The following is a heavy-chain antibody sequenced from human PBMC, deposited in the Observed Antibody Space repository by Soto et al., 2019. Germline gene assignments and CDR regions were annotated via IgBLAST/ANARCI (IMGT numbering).Heavy chain of an antibody. CDR3: ARDHGSWSFRLDY. V-gene: IGHV1-3*01. D-gene: IGHD6-13*01. CDR2: INAGNGNT. Sequence: ASVKVSCKASGYTFTSYAMHSVRQAHGQRLEWMGWINAGNGNTKYSQKFQGRVTITRDTSASTAYMELSSLRSEDTAVYYRARDHGSWSFRLDYRGQGILVTVSS. J-gene: IGHJ4*02. CDR1: GYTFTSYA.